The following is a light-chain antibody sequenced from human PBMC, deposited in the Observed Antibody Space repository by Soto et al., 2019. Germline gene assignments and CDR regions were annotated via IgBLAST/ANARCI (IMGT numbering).Light chain of an antibody. V-gene: IGKV3-20*01. CDR2: AAS. J-gene: IGKJ3*01. CDR1: RKIISSL. CDR3: QQYSHSPFT. Sequence: EIVLTQSPGTLSLSPGEGATLSCRASRKIISSLLAWYQQKPGQAPRLLLYAASTRATGIPDRFSGSGSGTDFTLTISRLEPEDFGVYYCQQYSHSPFTFGPGTKVDIK.